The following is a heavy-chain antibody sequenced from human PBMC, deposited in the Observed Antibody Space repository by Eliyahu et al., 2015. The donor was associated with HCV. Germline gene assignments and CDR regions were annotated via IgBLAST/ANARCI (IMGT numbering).Heavy chain of an antibody. D-gene: IGHD6-6*01. CDR2: ISYDGSKK. CDR1: GFTFSXYG. J-gene: IGHJ4*02. CDR3: AKESSNSLLDY. V-gene: IGHV3-30*18. Sequence: QVQLVESGGGVVQPGRSLRLSCAASGFTFSXYGMHWVRQAPGEGLEWVALISYDGSKKYYADSVKGRFTISRDNSKNTLYLQMNSLRAEDTAVYYCAKESSNSLLDYWGQGTLVTVSS.